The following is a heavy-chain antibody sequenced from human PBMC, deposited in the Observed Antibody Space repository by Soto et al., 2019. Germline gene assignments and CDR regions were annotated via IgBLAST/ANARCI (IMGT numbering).Heavy chain of an antibody. J-gene: IGHJ4*02. CDR3: ARDLSPVFYFDY. CDR2: IWYDGSNK. V-gene: IGHV3-33*01. CDR1: GFTFSSYD. Sequence: QVQLVESGGGVVQPGRSLRLSCAASGFTFSSYDMHWVRQAPGKGLEWVAVIWYDGSNKYYADSVKGRFTISRDNSKNTLYLQMNSLRAEDTAVYYCARDLSPVFYFDYWGQGTLVTVSS.